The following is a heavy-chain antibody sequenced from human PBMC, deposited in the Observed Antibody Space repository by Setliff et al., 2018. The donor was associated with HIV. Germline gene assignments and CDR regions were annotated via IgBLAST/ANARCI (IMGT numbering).Heavy chain of an antibody. J-gene: IGHJ4*02. CDR1: GFVFSDHS. Sequence: PGGSLRLSCAASGFVFSDHSLHWVRQAPGEGLEWLSYISATGTTVSYADSVRGRFIISRDSFRNVLYLQMKNLRVEDTALYYCVRDQLRYPERWDFDFWGQGTLVTVSS. CDR3: VRDQLRYPERWDFDF. D-gene: IGHD1-26*01. CDR2: ISATGTTV. V-gene: IGHV3-48*01.